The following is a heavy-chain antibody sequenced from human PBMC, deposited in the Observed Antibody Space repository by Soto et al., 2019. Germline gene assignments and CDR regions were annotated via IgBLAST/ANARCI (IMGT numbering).Heavy chain of an antibody. V-gene: IGHV3-33*01. J-gene: IGHJ4*02. CDR2: IWYDGSNK. Sequence: GGSLRLSCAASGFTFSSYGMHWVCQAPGKGLGRVAVIWYDGSNKYYADSVKGRFTISRDNSKNTLYLQMNSLRAEDTAVYYCARDYNSSGYYLGYFDYWGQGTLVTVSS. CDR3: ARDYNSSGYYLGYFDY. CDR1: GFTFSSYG. D-gene: IGHD3-22*01.